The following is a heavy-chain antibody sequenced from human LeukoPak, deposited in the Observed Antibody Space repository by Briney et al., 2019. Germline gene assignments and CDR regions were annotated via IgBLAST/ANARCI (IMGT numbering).Heavy chain of an antibody. V-gene: IGHV4-59*01. CDR1: GGSISSYY. D-gene: IGHD2-8*01. CDR3: ARDRAYCTNGVCYKYFDY. Sequence: SETLSLTCTVSGGSISSYYWSWIRQPPGKGLEWIGYIYYSGSTNYNPSLKSRVTISVDTSKNLFSLKLSSVTAADTAVYYCARDRAYCTNGVCYKYFDYWGQGTLVTVSS. J-gene: IGHJ4*02. CDR2: IYYSGST.